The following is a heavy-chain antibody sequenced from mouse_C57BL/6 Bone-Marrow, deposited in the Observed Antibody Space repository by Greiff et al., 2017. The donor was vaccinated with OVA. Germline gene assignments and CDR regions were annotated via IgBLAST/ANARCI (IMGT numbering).Heavy chain of an antibody. CDR1: GYAFSSSW. V-gene: IGHV1-82*01. D-gene: IGHD1-1*01. CDR2: IYPGDGDT. Sequence: QVQLKQSGPELVKPGASVKISCKASGYAFSSSWMNWVKQRPGKGLEWIGRIYPGDGDTNYNGKFKGKATLTADKSSSTAYMQLSSLTSEDAAVYFGARSYYGSSYSFDYWGQGTTLTVSS. J-gene: IGHJ2*01. CDR3: ARSYYGSSYSFDY.